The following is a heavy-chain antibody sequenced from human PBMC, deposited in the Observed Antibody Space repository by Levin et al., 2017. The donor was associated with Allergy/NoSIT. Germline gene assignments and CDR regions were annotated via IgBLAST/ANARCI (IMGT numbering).Heavy chain of an antibody. CDR3: ARYCSRLTCHAYFDS. CDR2: INPYSGGT. J-gene: IGHJ4*02. D-gene: IGHD2-2*01. CDR1: GYTFTDYY. V-gene: IGHV1-2*02. Sequence: GASVKVSYKASGYTFTDYYIHWVRQAPGQGLEWMGWINPYSGGTIYAQKFQGRVTMTSDTSISTAYMELSRLRSDDTAVYYCARYCSRLTCHAYFDSWGQGTLVTVSS.